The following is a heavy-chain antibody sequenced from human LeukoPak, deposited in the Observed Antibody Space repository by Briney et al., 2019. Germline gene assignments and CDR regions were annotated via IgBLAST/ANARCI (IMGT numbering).Heavy chain of an antibody. CDR1: GASFSGYY. CDR3: ARSNIMITFGGVIVEDYFDY. Sequence: PSETLSLTCAVYGASFSGYYWSWIRQPPGKGLEWIGEINHSGSTNYNPSLKSRVTISVDTSKNQSSLKLSSVSAADTAVYYCARSNIMITFGGVIVEDYFDYWGQGTLVTVSS. J-gene: IGHJ4*02. D-gene: IGHD3-16*02. V-gene: IGHV4-34*01. CDR2: INHSGST.